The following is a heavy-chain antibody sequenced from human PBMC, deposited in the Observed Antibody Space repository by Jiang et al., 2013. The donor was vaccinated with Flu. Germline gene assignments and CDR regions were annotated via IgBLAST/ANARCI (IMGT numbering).Heavy chain of an antibody. CDR3: ASSIVVVPAAMEPYYYYGMDV. D-gene: IGHD2-2*01. J-gene: IGHJ6*02. CDR1: GYTFTTYV. V-gene: IGHV1-3*04. CDR2: INTGNGIT. Sequence: GAEVKKPGASVKVSCKASGYTFTTYVMHWVRQAPGQRVEWMGWINTGNGITVYSQKFQGRVTITRDTSASTAYMELSSLRSEDTAVYYCASSIVVVPAAMEPYYYYGMDVWGQGTTVTVSS.